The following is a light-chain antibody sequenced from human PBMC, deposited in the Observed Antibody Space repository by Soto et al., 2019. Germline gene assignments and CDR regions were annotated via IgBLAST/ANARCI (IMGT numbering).Light chain of an antibody. J-gene: IGKJ4*01. CDR1: QSFSTY. CDR2: GIS. Sequence: DFQMTQSPSSLSASVGDRVTITCRASQSFSTYLAWYQQKPGKVPKLLISGISTLQSGVPSRFSGSGYGTEFTLTISNLQPEDVATYYCQKYNTAPPTFGGGTKVDIK. V-gene: IGKV1-27*01. CDR3: QKYNTAPPT.